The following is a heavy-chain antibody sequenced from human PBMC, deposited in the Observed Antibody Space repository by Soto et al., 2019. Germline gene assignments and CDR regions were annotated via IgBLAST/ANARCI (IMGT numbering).Heavy chain of an antibody. CDR2: IFPSGTT. CDR1: GGSLSGATYS. CDR3: ARSREFDY. V-gene: IGHV4-30-2*01. J-gene: IGHJ4*02. Sequence: LSLTFGVSGGSLSGATYSWNWIRQPPGKGLEWICYIFPSGTTYYNPSLKSRVTISIDVSKNQFSLSLRSLTAADTAVYYCARSREFDYWSQGTLVTV.